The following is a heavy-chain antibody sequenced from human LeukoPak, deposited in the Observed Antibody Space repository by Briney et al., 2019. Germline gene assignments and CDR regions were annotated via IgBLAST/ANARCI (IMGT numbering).Heavy chain of an antibody. CDR2: IYSGGTT. CDR1: GFTVSTNC. Sequence: PGGSLRLSCAASGFTVSTNCMTWVRQAPGKGLEWVSTIYSGGTTYYADSVKGRFTISRDNAKNSLYLQMNSLRAEDTAVYYCARDRYGIRRDYFDYWGQGTLVTVSS. D-gene: IGHD5-18*01. CDR3: ARDRYGIRRDYFDY. V-gene: IGHV3-53*01. J-gene: IGHJ4*02.